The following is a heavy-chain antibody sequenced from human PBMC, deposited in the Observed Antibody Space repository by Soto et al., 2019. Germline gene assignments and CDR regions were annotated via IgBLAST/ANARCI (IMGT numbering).Heavy chain of an antibody. CDR1: GGSISSYY. Sequence: SETLCVTCTVSGGSISSYYWSWIRQPPGKGLEWIGYIYYSGSTNYNPSLKSRVTISVDTSKNQFSLKLSSVTAADTAVYYCARVKCSGGRCYPHWVEPWGKGTLVTVS. D-gene: IGHD2-15*01. V-gene: IGHV4-59*01. CDR3: ARVKCSGGRCYPHWVEP. CDR2: IYYSGST. J-gene: IGHJ5*02.